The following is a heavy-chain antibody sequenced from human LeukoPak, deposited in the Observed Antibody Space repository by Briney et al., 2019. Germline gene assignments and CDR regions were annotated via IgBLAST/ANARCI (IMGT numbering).Heavy chain of an antibody. CDR2: ISSSSSTI. V-gene: IGHV3-48*02. CDR3: ARGGVTADDY. J-gene: IGHJ4*02. D-gene: IGHD2-21*02. Sequence: GGSLRLSCAASGFTFSSYSMNWVRQAPGKGLEWVSYISSSSSTIYYADSVKGRFTISRDNAKNSLYLQMNTPGDEDSAVYFCARGGVTADDYWGQGTLVTVSS. CDR1: GFTFSSYS.